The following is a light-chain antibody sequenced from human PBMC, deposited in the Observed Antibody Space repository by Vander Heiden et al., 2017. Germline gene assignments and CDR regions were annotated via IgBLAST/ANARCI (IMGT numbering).Light chain of an antibody. J-gene: IGLJ2*01. CDR2: EVS. Sequence: QSALTQPASVSGSPGQSITISCTGTSNDVGSYNLVSWYQHQPGKAPKLMIYEVSKRPSGVSNRFSGTKSGNTASLTISGLQAEDETDYYCCSYEGSLTLVFGGGTKLT. CDR1: SNDVGSYNL. CDR3: CSYEGSLTLV. V-gene: IGLV2-23*02.